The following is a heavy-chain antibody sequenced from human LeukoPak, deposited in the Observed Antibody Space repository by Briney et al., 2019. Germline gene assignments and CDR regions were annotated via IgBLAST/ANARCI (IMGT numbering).Heavy chain of an antibody. V-gene: IGHV3-9*01. CDR2: ISWNGDTT. CDR1: GFTFDDNA. CDR3: VKVRFDNSTHFDY. Sequence: GGSLRLSCVASGFTFDDNAMHWVRQGPGKGLEWVSGISWNGDTTGYAASVKGRFTVSRDNAKNSLYLQMNSLRTEDTALYYCVKVRFDNSTHFDYWGQGTLVTVSS. J-gene: IGHJ4*02. D-gene: IGHD3-3*01.